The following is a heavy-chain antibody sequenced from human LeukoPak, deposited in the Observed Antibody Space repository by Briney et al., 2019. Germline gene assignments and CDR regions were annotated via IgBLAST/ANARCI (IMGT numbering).Heavy chain of an antibody. J-gene: IGHJ6*03. CDR2: IKSKTDGGTT. CDR1: GFNFNSYN. V-gene: IGHV3-15*01. Sequence: GGSLRLSCAASGFNFNSYNMNWVRQAPGKGLEWVGRIKSKTDGGTTDYAAPVKGRFTISRDDSKNTLYLQMNSLKTEDTAVYYCTTLRFLDRYYYYMDVWGKGTTVTVSS. CDR3: TTLRFLDRYYYYMDV. D-gene: IGHD3-3*01.